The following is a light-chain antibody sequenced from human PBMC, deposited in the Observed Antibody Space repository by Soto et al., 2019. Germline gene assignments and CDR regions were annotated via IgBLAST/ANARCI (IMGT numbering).Light chain of an antibody. CDR2: DAT. CDR3: QQYDNLPS. V-gene: IGKV1-33*01. CDR1: QDISTY. J-gene: IGKJ4*01. Sequence: DIQMTQSPSSLSASVGDRVTITCQASQDISTYLNWYQQRPGKAPKLLIYDATNLEKGVPSRFSGSGSGTDFTFTISSLQPEDLATYSCQQYDNLPSFGGGTKVEIK.